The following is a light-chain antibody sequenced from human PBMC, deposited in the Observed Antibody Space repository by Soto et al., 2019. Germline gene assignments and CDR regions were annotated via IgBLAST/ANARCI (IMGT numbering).Light chain of an antibody. V-gene: IGKV1-5*03. CDR2: KAS. CDR3: QQYNSYSYP. CDR1: QSISSW. J-gene: IGKJ1*01. Sequence: DIQMTQSPSTLSASVGDRVTITCRASQSISSWLAWYQQKPGKAPNLLIYKASSLESGVPSRFSGSGSGTEFTLTISSLQPDDFATYYCQQYNSYSYPFGQGTKVEIK.